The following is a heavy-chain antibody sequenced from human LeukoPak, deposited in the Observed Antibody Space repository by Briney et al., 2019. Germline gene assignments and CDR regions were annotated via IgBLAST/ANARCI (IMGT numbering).Heavy chain of an antibody. V-gene: IGHV3-9*01. J-gene: IGHJ4*02. CDR2: ISWNSGSI. D-gene: IGHD3-22*01. Sequence: GGSLRLSCAASGFTFDDYAMHWVRQAPGKGLEWVSGISWNSGSIGYADSVKGRFTISRDNAKNSLYLQMNSLRAEDTALYYCAKDTQDYYDSSGFNFDYWGQGTLVTVSS. CDR3: AKDTQDYYDSSGFNFDY. CDR1: GFTFDDYA.